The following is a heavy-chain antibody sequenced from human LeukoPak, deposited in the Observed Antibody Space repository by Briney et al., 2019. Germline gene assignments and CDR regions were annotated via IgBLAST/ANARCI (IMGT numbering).Heavy chain of an antibody. J-gene: IGHJ6*03. D-gene: IGHD4-11*01. V-gene: IGHV3-7*01. CDR2: IKLDGSEK. Sequence: GGSLRLSCAASGFTFSSYWMSWVGQAPGKGQEWVANIKLDGSEKYYVDSVKGRFTISRDNAKNSLYLQMNSLRAEDTAVYYCARDLHTPGYYYYYMDVWGKGTTVTVSS. CDR3: ARDLHTPGYYYYYMDV. CDR1: GFTFSSYW.